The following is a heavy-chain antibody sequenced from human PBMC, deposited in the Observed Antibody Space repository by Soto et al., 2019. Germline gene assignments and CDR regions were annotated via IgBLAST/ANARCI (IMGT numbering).Heavy chain of an antibody. V-gene: IGHV3-74*03. CDR2: INTDGSVA. D-gene: IGHD1-26*01. CDR3: ARDSIATGAGAFDI. CDR1: DVTFRNYW. J-gene: IGHJ3*02. Sequence: PGGLKSLCNAASDVTFRNYWMRWVRQAPGKGLVWVSRINTDGSVAMYVDSVKGRFTISRDNSKNTLYLQMNSLRAEDTAAHYCARDSIATGAGAFDIWGLGTMVTVSS.